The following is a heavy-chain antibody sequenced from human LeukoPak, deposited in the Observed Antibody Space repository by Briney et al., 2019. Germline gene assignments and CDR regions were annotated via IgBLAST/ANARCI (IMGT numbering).Heavy chain of an antibody. CDR2: INHSGST. J-gene: IGHJ5*02. CDR3: ARAGYSGTRGWFDP. D-gene: IGHD5-12*01. Sequence: PSETLSLTCAVYGGSFSGYYWSWIRQPPGKGLEWIGEINHSGSTNYNPSLKSRVTISVDTSKNQFSLKLSSVTAADTAVYYCARAGYSGTRGWFDPWGQGALVTVSS. V-gene: IGHV4-34*01. CDR1: GGSFSGYY.